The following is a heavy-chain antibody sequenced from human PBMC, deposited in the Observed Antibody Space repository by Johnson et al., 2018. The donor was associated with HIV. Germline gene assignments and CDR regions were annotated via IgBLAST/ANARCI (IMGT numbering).Heavy chain of an antibody. J-gene: IGHJ3*02. CDR2: ISYDGSNK. CDR3: ARGNKGYSSGWDAFDI. Sequence: QMLLVESGGGVVQPGRSLRLSCAASGFTFSSYAMHWVRQAPGKGLEWVAVISYDGSNKYYADSVKGRFTISRENAKNSLYLQMNSLRAGDTAVYYCARGNKGYSSGWDAFDIWGQGTMVTVSS. CDR1: GFTFSSYA. D-gene: IGHD6-19*01. V-gene: IGHV3-30*14.